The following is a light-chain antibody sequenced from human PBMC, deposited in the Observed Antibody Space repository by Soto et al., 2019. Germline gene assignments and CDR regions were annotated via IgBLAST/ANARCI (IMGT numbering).Light chain of an antibody. Sequence: DIQMTQSPSTLSGSVGDRVTITCRASQTISSWLAWYQQKPGKAPKLLIYKASTLKSGVPSRFSGSGSGTEFTLTISSLQPEDFAIYYCQQVKSYPITFGQGTRLEIK. CDR2: KAS. CDR1: QTISSW. CDR3: QQVKSYPIT. J-gene: IGKJ5*01. V-gene: IGKV1-5*03.